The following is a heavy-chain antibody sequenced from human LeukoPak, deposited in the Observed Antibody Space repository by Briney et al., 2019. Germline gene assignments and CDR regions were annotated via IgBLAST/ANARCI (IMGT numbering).Heavy chain of an antibody. CDR1: GFTFSSYG. D-gene: IGHD3-3*01. CDR2: ISYDGSNK. CDR3: AKENHYDFWSGPYYFDY. Sequence: GRSLRLSCAASGFTFSSYGMHWVRQAPGKGLEWVAVISYDGSNKYYAGSVKGRFTISRDNSKNTLYLQMNSLRAEDTAVYYCAKENHYDFWSGPYYFDYWGQGTLVTVSS. V-gene: IGHV3-30*18. J-gene: IGHJ4*02.